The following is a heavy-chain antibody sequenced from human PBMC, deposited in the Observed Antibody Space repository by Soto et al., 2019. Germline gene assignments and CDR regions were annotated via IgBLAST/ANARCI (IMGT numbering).Heavy chain of an antibody. J-gene: IGHJ4*02. CDR1: GFTFSSYG. CDR3: AKVGMEDIVVVVAEDYFDY. V-gene: IGHV3-30*18. CDR2: ISYDGSNK. D-gene: IGHD2-15*01. Sequence: QVQLVESGGGVVQPGRSLRLSCAASGFTFSSYGMHWVRQAPGKGLEWVAVISYDGSNKYYADSVKGRFTISRDNSKNTLYLQMNSLRAEDTAVYYCAKVGMEDIVVVVAEDYFDYWGQGTLVTVSS.